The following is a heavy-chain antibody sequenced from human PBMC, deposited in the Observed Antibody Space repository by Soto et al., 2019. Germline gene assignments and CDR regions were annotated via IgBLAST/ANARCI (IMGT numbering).Heavy chain of an antibody. CDR1: GLTISSYW. V-gene: IGHV3-74*01. CDR2: INGDGSST. J-gene: IGHJ4*02. D-gene: IGHD6-19*01. Sequence: EVQMVESGGGLVQPGESLRLSCVVSGLTISSYWMHWFRQAPGKGLVWVSRINGDGSSTNYADSVKGRFTISRDNAKTTRYLEVNTLRGEDTAVYYCAVSVAGPTAIAYGGQGTLVTVSS. CDR3: AVSVAGPTAIAY.